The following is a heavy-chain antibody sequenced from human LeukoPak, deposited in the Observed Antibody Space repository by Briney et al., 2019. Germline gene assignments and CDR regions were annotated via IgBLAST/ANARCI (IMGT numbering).Heavy chain of an antibody. CDR1: GFTFDDYA. Sequence: PGGSLRLSCAASGFTFDDYAMHWVRQAPGKGLEWVSGISWNSGSIGYADSVKGRFTISRDNAKNSLYLQMNSLRAEDTALYYCAKVRPYCSGGSCYSGGTDYWGQGTLVTVSS. V-gene: IGHV3-9*01. J-gene: IGHJ4*02. CDR2: ISWNSGSI. CDR3: AKVRPYCSGGSCYSGGTDY. D-gene: IGHD2-15*01.